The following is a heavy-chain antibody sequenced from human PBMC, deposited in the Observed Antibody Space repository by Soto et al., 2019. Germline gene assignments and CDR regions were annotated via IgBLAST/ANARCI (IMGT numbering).Heavy chain of an antibody. J-gene: IGHJ4*02. D-gene: IGHD1-26*01. Sequence: GGSLRLSCAASGFTLSDYTMNWVRQAPGKGLEWVSSISSSGDYIYYADSLKGRFTISRDSPKSSLYLQMNSLRAEDTAVYYRTRGRKGETNGSGYWGQGTLVTVSS. CDR2: ISSSGDYI. CDR3: TRGRKGETNGSGY. CDR1: GFTLSDYT. V-gene: IGHV3-21*01.